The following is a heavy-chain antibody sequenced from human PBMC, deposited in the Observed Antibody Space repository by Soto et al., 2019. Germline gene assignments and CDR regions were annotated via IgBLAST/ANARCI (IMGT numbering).Heavy chain of an antibody. D-gene: IGHD6-6*01. V-gene: IGHV1-69*01. CDR1: GGTFSSYA. Sequence: QVQLVQSGAEGKKPGSSVKVSCKASGGTFSSYAISWVRQAPGQGLEWMGGIIPIFGTATYAQKFQGRVTITADESTSTAYMELSSLRSEDTAVYYCARVRGDARPHWFDPWGQGTLVTVSS. CDR3: ARVRGDARPHWFDP. CDR2: IIPIFGTA. J-gene: IGHJ5*02.